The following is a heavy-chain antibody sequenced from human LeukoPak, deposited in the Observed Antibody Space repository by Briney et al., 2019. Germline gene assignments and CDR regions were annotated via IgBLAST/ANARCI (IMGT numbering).Heavy chain of an antibody. D-gene: IGHD3-22*01. CDR1: GFTVSSKY. Sequence: GGSLRLSCAASGFTVSSKYMSWVRQAPGKGLEWVSILYSDGSTYYADSVEGRFTISRDNSKNTLYFQMNSLRVEDTAVYYWAKSERLSMIGGWAPTFDSWGQGTLVTVSS. J-gene: IGHJ4*02. CDR3: AKSERLSMIGGWAPTFDS. CDR2: LYSDGST. V-gene: IGHV3-66*01.